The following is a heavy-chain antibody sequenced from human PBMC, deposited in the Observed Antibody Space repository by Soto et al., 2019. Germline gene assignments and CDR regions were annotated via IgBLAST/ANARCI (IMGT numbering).Heavy chain of an antibody. CDR1: GYTLTELS. D-gene: IGHD1-1*01. CDR2: FDPEDGET. Sequence: ASVKVSCKVSGYTLTELSMHWVRQAPGRGLEWMGGFDPEDGETIYAQKFQGRVTMTEDTSTDTVYMDLSSLRSEDTAVYYCARDQSWHDLVWWFDPWGQGTLVTVSS. V-gene: IGHV1-24*01. CDR3: ARDQSWHDLVWWFDP. J-gene: IGHJ5*02.